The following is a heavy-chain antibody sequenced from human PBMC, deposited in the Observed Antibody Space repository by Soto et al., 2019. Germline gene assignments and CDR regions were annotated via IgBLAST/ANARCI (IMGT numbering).Heavy chain of an antibody. J-gene: IGHJ6*02. CDR1: GFTFSTYG. D-gene: IGHD4-17*01. Sequence: QVQLVESGGGEVQPGRSLTLSCAASGFTFSTYGMNWVRQTPGKGLEWVAVISYDGTNKFYSDSVKGRFTISRDNFKNTMTLQMNSLRADNTAVYACAKDLQSYGDYDYYCYGMDVWGLGTRVTVSS. CDR3: AKDLQSYGDYDYYCYGMDV. V-gene: IGHV3-30*18. CDR2: ISYDGTNK.